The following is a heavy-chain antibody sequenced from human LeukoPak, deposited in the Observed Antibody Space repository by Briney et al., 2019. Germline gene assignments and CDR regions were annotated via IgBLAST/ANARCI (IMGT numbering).Heavy chain of an antibody. CDR1: GFRFSTFW. V-gene: IGHV3-7*01. J-gene: IGHJ4*02. CDR2: IKEDGRTI. Sequence: GSLRLSRVPLGFRFSTFWVSRGRQAPGPGLEWVADIKEDGRTIYYVDSVKGRFTISRDNTKKSLFLQMRSLRAEDTAVYYCADLWQDGSWGQGTRVTVSS. CDR3: ADLWQDGS. D-gene: IGHD3-3*01.